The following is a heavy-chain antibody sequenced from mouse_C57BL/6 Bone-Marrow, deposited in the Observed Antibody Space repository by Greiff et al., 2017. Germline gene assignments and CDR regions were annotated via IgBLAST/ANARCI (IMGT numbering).Heavy chain of an antibody. J-gene: IGHJ1*03. CDR3: ADYCGSSADWYFDV. D-gene: IGHD1-1*01. V-gene: IGHV1-55*01. CDR2: IYPGSGST. Sequence: QVQLQQPGAELVKPGASVKMSCKASGYTFTSYWITWVKQRPGQGLEWIGDIYPGSGSTNYNEKFKSKATLTVDTSSSTAYMQLSSLTSEDSAVYYWADYCGSSADWYFDVWGRGTTATVSA. CDR1: GYTFTSYW.